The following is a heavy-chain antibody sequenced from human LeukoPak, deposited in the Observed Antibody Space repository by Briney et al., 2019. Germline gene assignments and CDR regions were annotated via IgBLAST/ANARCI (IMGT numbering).Heavy chain of an antibody. CDR2: IYYSGST. Sequence: SETLSLTCTVSGGSLSSYYWSWIRQPPGKGLEWIGYIYYSGSTNYNPSLKSRVTISVDTSKNQFSLKLSSVTAADTAVYYCARHRSLGVVGYWGQGTLVTVSS. CDR3: ARHRSLGVVGY. CDR1: GGSLSSYY. D-gene: IGHD3-3*01. J-gene: IGHJ4*02. V-gene: IGHV4-59*08.